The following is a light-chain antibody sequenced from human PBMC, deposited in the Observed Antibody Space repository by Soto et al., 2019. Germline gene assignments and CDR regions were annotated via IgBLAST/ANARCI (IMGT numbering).Light chain of an antibody. CDR2: GNT. CDR1: SSNIGAGSG. V-gene: IGLV1-40*01. CDR3: QSYDNRLSGYV. Sequence: QSVLTQPPSVSGAPGESVTISCAGSSSNIGAGSGVHWYQQLPGTAPKLLINGNTNRPSGVPDRFSASTSATSASLAITGLQAEDEGDYYCQSYDNRLSGYVFGTGTKLTVL. J-gene: IGLJ1*01.